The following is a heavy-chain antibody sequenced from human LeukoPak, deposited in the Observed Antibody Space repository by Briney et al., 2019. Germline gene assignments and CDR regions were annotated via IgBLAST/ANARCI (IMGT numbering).Heavy chain of an antibody. CDR3: ANPSGFFKLDY. CDR1: GFTFSSYG. Sequence: GGSLRLSCAASGFTFSSYGMHWVRQAPGKGLEWVAVISYDGSNKYYADSVKGRFTISRDNSKNTLYLQMNSLRAEDTAVYYCANPSGFFKLDYWGQGTLVTVSS. D-gene: IGHD3-10*01. V-gene: IGHV3-30*18. J-gene: IGHJ4*02. CDR2: ISYDGSNK.